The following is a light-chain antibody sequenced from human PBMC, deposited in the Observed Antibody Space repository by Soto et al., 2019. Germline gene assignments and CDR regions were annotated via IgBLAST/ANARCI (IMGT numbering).Light chain of an antibody. CDR2: GAS. V-gene: IGKV3-20*01. Sequence: EIVLTQSPGTLSLSPGKRATLSCRASQSISSSYLDWYQQRPGQAPRLLIYGASSRATGIPDRFSGSGSGTEFTLTISRLEPEDFAVYYCQQYGSSSWTFGQGTKVDIK. J-gene: IGKJ1*01. CDR1: QSISSSY. CDR3: QQYGSSSWT.